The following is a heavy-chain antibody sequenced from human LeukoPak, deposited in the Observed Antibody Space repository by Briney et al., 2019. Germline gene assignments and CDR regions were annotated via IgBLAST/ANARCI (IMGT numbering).Heavy chain of an antibody. CDR1: GGSISSYDYH. Sequence: SETLTLTCIVSGGSISSYDYHWICIPPPQGQDRVRIGYIYYSGSTYYNPSLKRQVTISEDTSKIQSSLKLSYVPAEGWAVYYGAIGSETGIMSNDYWGQGTLVTVSS. V-gene: IGHV4-30-4*01. CDR2: IYYSGST. D-gene: IGHD1-14*01. CDR3: AIGSETGIMSNDY. J-gene: IGHJ4*02.